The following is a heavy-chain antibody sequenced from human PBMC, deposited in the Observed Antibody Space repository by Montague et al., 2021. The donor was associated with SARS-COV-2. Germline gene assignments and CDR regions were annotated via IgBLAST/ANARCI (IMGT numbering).Heavy chain of an antibody. CDR3: ARAVTTGIVWFDP. CDR1: SGSISSHY. Sequence: SETLSLTCTVSSGSISSHYWSWIRQPPGKGLEWIGYVNYGGSTNYNPSLKSRVSISLDTSKNQFSLRLNSVTAADTAVYYCARAVTTGIVWFDPWGQGTLVIVSS. CDR2: VNYGGST. J-gene: IGHJ5*02. V-gene: IGHV4-59*11. D-gene: IGHD4-17*01.